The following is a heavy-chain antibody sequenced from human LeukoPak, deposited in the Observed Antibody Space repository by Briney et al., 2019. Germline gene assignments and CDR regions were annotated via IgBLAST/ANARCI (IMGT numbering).Heavy chain of an antibody. CDR2: IKSKTDGGTT. CDR1: GFTSTKAW. V-gene: IGHV3-15*01. D-gene: IGHD1-26*01. CDR3: TTDGAVGEQTKGVGNY. J-gene: IGHJ4*02. Sequence: PGGSLRLSCAASGFTSTKAWMSWVRQVPGKGLEWVGRIKSKTDGGTTDYAAPVKGRFTISRDDSKNTLYLQMNSLKTEDTAVYYCTTDGAVGEQTKGVGNYWGQGTLVTVSS.